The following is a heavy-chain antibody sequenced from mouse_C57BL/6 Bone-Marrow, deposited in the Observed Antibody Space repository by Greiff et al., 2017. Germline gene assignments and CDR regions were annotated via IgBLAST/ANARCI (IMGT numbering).Heavy chain of an antibody. Sequence: VQLQQSGAELVRPGASVTLSCKASGYTFTDYEMHWVKQTPVHGLEWIGAIDPETGGTAYNQKFKGKAILTADKSSSTAYMELRSLTSEDSAVYYCTRYGYYGSSYGDYWGQGTTLTVSS. CDR2: IDPETGGT. CDR1: GYTFTDYE. D-gene: IGHD1-1*01. J-gene: IGHJ2*01. CDR3: TRYGYYGSSYGDY. V-gene: IGHV1-15*01.